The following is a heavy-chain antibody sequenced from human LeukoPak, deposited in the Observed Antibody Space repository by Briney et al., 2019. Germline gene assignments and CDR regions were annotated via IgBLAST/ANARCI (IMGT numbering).Heavy chain of an antibody. Sequence: PSETLSLTCTVSGGSISSYYWSWIRQPPGKGLEWIGYIYYSGSTNYNPSLKSRVTISVDTSKNQFSLKLSSVTAADTAVYYCARDSSIDYGSGLVYDYWGQGTLVTVSS. CDR1: GGSISSYY. V-gene: IGHV4-59*01. CDR3: ARDSSIDYGSGLVYDY. J-gene: IGHJ4*02. CDR2: IYYSGST. D-gene: IGHD3-10*01.